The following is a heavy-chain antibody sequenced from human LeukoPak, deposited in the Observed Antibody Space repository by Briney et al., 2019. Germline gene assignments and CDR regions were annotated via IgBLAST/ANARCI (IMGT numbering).Heavy chain of an antibody. Sequence: GGSLRLSCAASGFTFSSYGMHWVRQAPGKGLEWVAVISYDGSNKYYADSVKGRFTISRDNSKNTLYLQMNSLRAEDTAVYYCAKDPGYAYWGQGTLVTVSS. CDR1: GFTFSSYG. V-gene: IGHV3-30*18. CDR2: ISYDGSNK. J-gene: IGHJ4*02. D-gene: IGHD1-1*01. CDR3: AKDPGYAY.